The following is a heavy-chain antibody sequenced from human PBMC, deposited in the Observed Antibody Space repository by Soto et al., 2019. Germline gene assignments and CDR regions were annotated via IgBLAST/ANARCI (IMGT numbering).Heavy chain of an antibody. CDR1: GYSFTSYW. Sequence: PGESLKISCKGSGYSFTSYWIGWVRQMPGKGLERMGIIYPGDSDTRYSPSFQGQVTISADKSISTAYLQWSSLKASDTAMYYCARSRLAEYGGYPMVRTYYGMDVWGQGTTVTVSS. CDR2: IYPGDSDT. J-gene: IGHJ6*02. CDR3: ARSRLAEYGGYPMVRTYYGMDV. D-gene: IGHD3-10*01. V-gene: IGHV5-51*01.